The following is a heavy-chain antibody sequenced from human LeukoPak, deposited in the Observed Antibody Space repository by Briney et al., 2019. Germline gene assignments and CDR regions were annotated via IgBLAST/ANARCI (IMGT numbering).Heavy chain of an antibody. V-gene: IGHV1-69*13. Sequence: ASVKVSCKASGGTFSSYAISWVRQAPGQGLEWMGGIIPIFGTANYAQKFQGRVTITADESTSTAYMELSSLRSEDTAVYYCARGLGTYYYDSSGYYFDYWGQGTLVTVSS. D-gene: IGHD3-22*01. CDR1: GGTFSSYA. CDR3: ARGLGTYYYDSSGYYFDY. CDR2: IIPIFGTA. J-gene: IGHJ4*02.